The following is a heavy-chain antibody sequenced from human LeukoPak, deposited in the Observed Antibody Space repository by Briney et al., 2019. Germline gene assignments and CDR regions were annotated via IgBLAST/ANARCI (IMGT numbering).Heavy chain of an antibody. V-gene: IGHV3-21*01. CDR3: AREQRVGHFDY. CDR2: ISSSSIYI. J-gene: IGHJ4*02. D-gene: IGHD3-10*01. CDR1: GFTFNVYN. Sequence: GGSLRLSCAASGFTFNVYNMNWVRQAPGKGLEWVSSISSSSIYIYYADSVKGRFTISRDNANNSLYLQMNSLRAEDTAVYYCAREQRVGHFDYWGQGTLVTVSS.